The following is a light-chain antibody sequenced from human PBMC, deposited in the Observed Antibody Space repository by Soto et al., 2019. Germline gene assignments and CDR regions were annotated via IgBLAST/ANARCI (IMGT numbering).Light chain of an antibody. CDR1: SSDVGGYKF. CDR2: EVS. CDR3: GSYTGSIYV. Sequence: QSALTQPASVSGSPGQSITISCNGTSSDVGGYKFVSWYQQHPGKAPKLIIYEVSNRPSGFSSRFSGSKSGNTASLTISGLQAEDEADYYCGSYTGSIYVFGTGTKLTVL. V-gene: IGLV2-14*01. J-gene: IGLJ1*01.